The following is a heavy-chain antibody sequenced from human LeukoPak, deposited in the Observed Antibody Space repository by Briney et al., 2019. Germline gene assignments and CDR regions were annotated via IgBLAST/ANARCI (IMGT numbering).Heavy chain of an antibody. J-gene: IGHJ4*02. V-gene: IGHV5-51*01. CDR1: GYSFPSYW. Sequence: GESLKISCKGSGYSFPSYWIGWVRQMPGKGLECMGVIYLGDSDTRYSPSFQGQVTISADKSISTAYLQWSSLKASDTAMYYCARQSIVGATPFDYWGQGTLVTVSS. CDR2: IYLGDSDT. CDR3: ARQSIVGATPFDY. D-gene: IGHD1-26*01.